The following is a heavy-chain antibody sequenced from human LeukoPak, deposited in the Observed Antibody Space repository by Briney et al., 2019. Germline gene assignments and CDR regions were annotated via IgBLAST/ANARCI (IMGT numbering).Heavy chain of an antibody. CDR3: ARDQAGTLNFYFDY. CDR2: IWYDGSNK. CDR1: GFTFNNYG. J-gene: IGHJ4*02. V-gene: IGHV3-33*01. D-gene: IGHD6-19*01. Sequence: GGSLRLSCAASGFTFNNYGMHWVRQAPGKGLEGVAVIWYDGSNKYYADSVKGRFTISRDNSKNTLYLQMNSLRAEDTAVYYCARDQAGTLNFYFDYWGQGTLVTVSS.